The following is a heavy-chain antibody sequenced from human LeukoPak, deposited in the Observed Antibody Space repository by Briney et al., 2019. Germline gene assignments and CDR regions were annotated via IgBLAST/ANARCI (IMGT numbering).Heavy chain of an antibody. CDR2: IYYSGTT. Sequence: PSETLSLTCVVSGGSISSYYWTWIRQPPGKGLEWIGYIYYSGTTNYSPSLKSRVTISVDTSKNQFSLKLSSVTAADTAVYYCARRRCSGTTCYPYYLDFWGQGTLVTVSS. D-gene: IGHD2-15*01. CDR3: ARRRCSGTTCYPYYLDF. J-gene: IGHJ4*02. CDR1: GGSISSYY. V-gene: IGHV4-59*01.